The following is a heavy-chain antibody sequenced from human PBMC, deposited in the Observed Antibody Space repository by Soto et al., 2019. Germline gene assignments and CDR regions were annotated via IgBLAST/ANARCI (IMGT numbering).Heavy chain of an antibody. CDR1: GFTFNNYA. D-gene: IGHD3-3*01. V-gene: IGHV3-23*01. Sequence: GGSLRLSCAASGFTFNNYAMSWVRQAPGKGLEWVSAIGGSGGSTYYADSVKGRFTISRDNSKNTLYLQMNSLRAEDTAVYYCAKAIFGVVITNFDDWGQGTLVTVSS. CDR2: IGGSGGST. CDR3: AKAIFGVVITNFDD. J-gene: IGHJ4*02.